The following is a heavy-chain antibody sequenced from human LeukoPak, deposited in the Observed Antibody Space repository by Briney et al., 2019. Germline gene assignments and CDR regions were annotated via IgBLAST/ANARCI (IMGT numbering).Heavy chain of an antibody. Sequence: SVRVSCKASGGTFSSYAISWVRQAPGQGLEWMGGIIPIFGTANYAQKFQGRVTITADESTSTAYMELSSLRSEDTAVYYCASLESYYGGNSGDYWGQGTLVTVSS. D-gene: IGHD4-23*01. V-gene: IGHV1-69*13. J-gene: IGHJ4*02. CDR3: ASLESYYGGNSGDY. CDR1: GGTFSSYA. CDR2: IIPIFGTA.